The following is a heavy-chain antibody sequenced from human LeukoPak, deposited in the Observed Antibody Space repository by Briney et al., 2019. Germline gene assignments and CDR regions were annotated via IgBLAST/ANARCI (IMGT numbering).Heavy chain of an antibody. CDR1: GFTFSSNY. D-gene: IGHD4-17*01. CDR3: ARDQDYGDYYGMDV. CDR2: IYSGGST. J-gene: IGHJ6*02. V-gene: IGHV3-66*01. Sequence: GGSLRLSCAASGFTFSSNYMSWVRQAPGKGLEWVSVIYSGGSTYYADSVKGRFTISRDNSKNTLYLQMNSLRAEDTAVYYCARDQDYGDYYGMDVWGQGTTVTVSS.